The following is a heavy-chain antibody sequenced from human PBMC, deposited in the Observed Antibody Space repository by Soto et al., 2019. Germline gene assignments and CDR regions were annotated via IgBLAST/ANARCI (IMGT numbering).Heavy chain of an antibody. CDR1: GGSISSYY. CDR2: IYYRGST. CDR3: ARRSPTYFDY. Sequence: SETLSLTCTVSGGSISSYYWSWIRQPPGKGLEWIGYIYYRGSTNYNPSLKSRVTISVDTSKNQFSLKLSSVTAADTAVYYCARRSPTYFDYWGQGTLVTVSS. V-gene: IGHV4-59*01. J-gene: IGHJ4*02.